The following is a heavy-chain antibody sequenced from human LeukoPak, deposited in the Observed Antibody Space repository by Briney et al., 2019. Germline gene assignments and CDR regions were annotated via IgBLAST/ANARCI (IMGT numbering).Heavy chain of an antibody. CDR1: GFTFGSYA. CDR2: ISGTGAST. CDR3: AKGAYSISY. D-gene: IGHD4-11*01. J-gene: IGHJ4*02. V-gene: IGHV3-23*01. Sequence: GGSLRLSCAGSGFTFGSYAMSWVRQAPGKGLEWVSSISGTGASTFYADSVKGRFTISRDNSKNTPYLQMNSLRVEDTAVYYCAKGAYSISYWGQGTLVIVSS.